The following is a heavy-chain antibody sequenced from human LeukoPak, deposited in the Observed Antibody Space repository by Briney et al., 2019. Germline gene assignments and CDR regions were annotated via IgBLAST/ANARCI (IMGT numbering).Heavy chain of an antibody. CDR3: ARAGPGGY. J-gene: IGHJ4*02. V-gene: IGHV4-4*02. CDR2: IYHSGST. Sequence: GSLRLSCAASGFTFSSYSMNWVRQAPGKGLEWIGEIYHSGSTNYNPSLKSRVTISVDTSKNQFSLKLSSVTAADTAVYYCARAGPGGYWGQGTLVTVSS. CDR1: GFTFSSYS. D-gene: IGHD3-10*01.